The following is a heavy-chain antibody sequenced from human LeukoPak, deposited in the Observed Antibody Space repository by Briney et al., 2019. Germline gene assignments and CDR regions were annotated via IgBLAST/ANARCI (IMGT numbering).Heavy chain of an antibody. Sequence: SQTLFPTCTVSGDSISSSNYYWGWIRQPPGKGLEWIGSIYYRGNTYYNPSLKSRVTISVDTSKNQFSLKLSSVTAADTAVYYCATGASIAARRDYWGQGTLVTVSS. J-gene: IGHJ4*02. CDR3: ATGASIAARRDY. CDR1: GDSISSSNYY. CDR2: IYYRGNT. D-gene: IGHD6-6*01. V-gene: IGHV4-39*01.